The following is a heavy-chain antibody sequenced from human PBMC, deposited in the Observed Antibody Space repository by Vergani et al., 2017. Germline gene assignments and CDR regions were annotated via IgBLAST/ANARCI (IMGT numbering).Heavy chain of an antibody. CDR3: ARSYCSGGSCYGAFDI. D-gene: IGHD2-15*01. V-gene: IGHV3-30*04. CDR1: GFTFSSYA. J-gene: IGHJ3*02. CDR2: ISYDGSNK. Sequence: VQLVESGGGVVQPGRSLRLSCAASGFTFSSYAMHWVRQAPGKGLEWVAVISYDGSNKYYADSVKGRFTISRDNSKNTLYLQMNSLRAEDTAVYYCARSYCSGGSCYGAFDIWGQGTMVTVSS.